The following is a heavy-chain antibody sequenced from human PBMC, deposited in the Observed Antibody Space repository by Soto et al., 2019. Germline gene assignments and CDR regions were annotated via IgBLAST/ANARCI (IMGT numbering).Heavy chain of an antibody. CDR2: ISYSGST. D-gene: IGHD2-21*02. CDR1: GGSISSGGYY. Sequence: SETLSLTCAVSGGSISSGGYYWSWIRQHPGTGLEWIGHISYSGSTYYNTSLKSRVAMSVDTSKNQFSLNLTSVTAADTAVYFCASQFCSGGACFNWFDPWGHGTLVTVSS. V-gene: IGHV4-30-4*01. CDR3: ASQFCSGGACFNWFDP. J-gene: IGHJ5*02.